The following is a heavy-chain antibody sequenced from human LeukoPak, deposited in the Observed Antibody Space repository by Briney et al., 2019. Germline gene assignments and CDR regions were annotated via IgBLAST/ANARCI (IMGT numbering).Heavy chain of an antibody. V-gene: IGHV4-59*12. J-gene: IGHJ4*02. CDR2: IYYSGST. CDR1: GGSISSYY. CDR3: AREANVDTAMLGDGFDY. D-gene: IGHD5-18*01. Sequence: SETLSLTCTVSGGSISSYYWSWIRQPPGKGLEWIGYIYYSGSTNYNPSLKSRVTMSVDTSKNQFSLKLSSVTAADTAVYYCAREANVDTAMLGDGFDYWGQGTLVTVSS.